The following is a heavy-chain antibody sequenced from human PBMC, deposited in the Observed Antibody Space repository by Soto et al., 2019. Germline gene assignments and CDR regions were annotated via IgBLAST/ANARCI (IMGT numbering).Heavy chain of an antibody. V-gene: IGHV3-23*01. CDR1: GFTFSSYA. J-gene: IGHJ4*02. Sequence: GGSLRLSCAASGFTFSSYAMSWVRQAPGKGLEWVSAISGSGGSTYYADSVKGRFTISRDNTKDILYLQMNALRVDDTAVYYCIRGPRPSSVGTGAFWGQGTLVTVSS. D-gene: IGHD3-10*01. CDR2: ISGSGGST. CDR3: IRGPRPSSVGTGAF.